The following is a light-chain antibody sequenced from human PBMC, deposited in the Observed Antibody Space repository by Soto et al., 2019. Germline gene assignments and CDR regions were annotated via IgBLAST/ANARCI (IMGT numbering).Light chain of an antibody. J-gene: IGLJ1*01. CDR3: NSYTSKSTGV. V-gene: IGLV2-14*01. Sequence: QSVLTQPASVSGSPGQSITISCTGTSSDVGGYNYVSWYQQHPGKAPKLIIYEVSNRPSGVSNRFSGSKSGNTASLTISGLQAEDAAYYYPNSYTSKSTGVFGTGTKLTVL. CDR2: EVS. CDR1: SSDVGGYNY.